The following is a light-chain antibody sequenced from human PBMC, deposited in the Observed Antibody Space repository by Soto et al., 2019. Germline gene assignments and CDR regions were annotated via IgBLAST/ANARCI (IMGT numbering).Light chain of an antibody. CDR2: GAS. CDR1: QSVSTN. CDR3: QQDNNWPWT. J-gene: IGKJ1*01. Sequence: EIVLTQSPATLSLSPGERASLSCRASQSVSTNLAWYQQKPGQAPRLLIYGASTRATGIPARFSGSGSGTEFTLTISSLQSEDFAVYYCQQDNNWPWTFGQGTKVDIK. V-gene: IGKV3-15*01.